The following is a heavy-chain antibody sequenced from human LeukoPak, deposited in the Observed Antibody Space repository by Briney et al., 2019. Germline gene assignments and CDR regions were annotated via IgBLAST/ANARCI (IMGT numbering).Heavy chain of an antibody. J-gene: IGHJ4*02. Sequence: GASVKVSCKASGYTSTGSYMHSVRQAPGQGLEWMGGINPNSGGTNYAQKLQGRVTMTRDTSISTAYMELSRLRSDDTAVYYCARRTLVGATHFDYWGQGTLVTVSS. V-gene: IGHV1-2*02. CDR3: ARRTLVGATHFDY. CDR1: GYTSTGSY. CDR2: INPNSGGT. D-gene: IGHD1-26*01.